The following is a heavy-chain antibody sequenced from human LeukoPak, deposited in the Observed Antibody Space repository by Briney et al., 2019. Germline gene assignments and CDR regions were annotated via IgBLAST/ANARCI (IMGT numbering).Heavy chain of an antibody. CDR3: ARDHWLLKYSGAFDI. J-gene: IGHJ3*02. V-gene: IGHV3-74*01. D-gene: IGHD3-9*01. CDR2: INSDGSST. Sequence: GGSLRLSCAVSGFTFYNYGMSWVRQAPGKGLVWVSRINSDGSSTSYADSVKGRFTISRDNAKNTLYLQMNSLRAEDTAVYYCARDHWLLKYSGAFDIWGQGTMVTVSS. CDR1: GFTFYNYG.